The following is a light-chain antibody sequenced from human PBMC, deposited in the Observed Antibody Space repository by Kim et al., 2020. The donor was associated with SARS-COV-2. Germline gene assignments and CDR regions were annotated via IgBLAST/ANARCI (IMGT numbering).Light chain of an antibody. CDR2: GTS. J-gene: IGKJ1*01. CDR1: QSVTSGY. Sequence: LSPGERATLSCRASQSVTSGYLAWYQQKPGRAPRLLIYGTSVRATGIPDRFSGSGSGTDFTLTISRLEPEDSAVYCCQHYADYRAFGQGTKVDIK. V-gene: IGKV3-20*01. CDR3: QHYADYRA.